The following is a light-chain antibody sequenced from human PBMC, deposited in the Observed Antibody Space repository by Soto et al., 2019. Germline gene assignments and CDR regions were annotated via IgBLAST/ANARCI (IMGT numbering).Light chain of an antibody. CDR2: YDS. CDR1: DIEGKS. J-gene: IGLJ1*01. V-gene: IGLV3-21*04. CDR3: QVWDSSSDHYV. Sequence: SYELTQPPSVSVAPGKTARITCGGNDIEGKSVHWYQQKPGQAPVLVIYYDSDRPSGIPERFSGSNSGNTATLTISSVEAGDEADYYCQVWDSSSDHYVFGTGTKLTVL.